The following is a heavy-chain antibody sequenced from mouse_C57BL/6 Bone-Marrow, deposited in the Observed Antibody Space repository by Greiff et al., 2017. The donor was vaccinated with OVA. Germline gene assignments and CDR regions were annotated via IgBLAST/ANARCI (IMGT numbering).Heavy chain of an antibody. D-gene: IGHD1-1*01. Sequence: QQSGAELVKPGASVKLSCKASGYTFTSYWMQWVKQRPGQGLEWIGEIDPSDSYTNYNQKFKGKATLTVDTSSSTAYMQLSSLTSEDSAVYYCARWDYYGSSYPAWFAYWGQGTLVTVSA. V-gene: IGHV1-50*01. J-gene: IGHJ3*01. CDR1: GYTFTSYW. CDR3: ARWDYYGSSYPAWFAY. CDR2: IDPSDSYT.